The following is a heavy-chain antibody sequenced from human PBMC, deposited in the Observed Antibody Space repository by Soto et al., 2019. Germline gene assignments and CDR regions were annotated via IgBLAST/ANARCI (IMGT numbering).Heavy chain of an antibody. CDR3: ARYDILTGYYTYLSDYYYGMDG. D-gene: IGHD3-9*01. V-gene: IGHV1-18*01. CDR2: ISAYNGNT. Sequence: ASVKVSCKASGYTFTSYCISWVRQAPGQGLEWMGWISAYNGNTNYAQKLQGRVTMTTDTSTSTAYMELRSLRSDDTAVYYCARYDILTGYYTYLSDYYYGMDGWGQGTTVTVSS. CDR1: GYTFTSYC. J-gene: IGHJ6*02.